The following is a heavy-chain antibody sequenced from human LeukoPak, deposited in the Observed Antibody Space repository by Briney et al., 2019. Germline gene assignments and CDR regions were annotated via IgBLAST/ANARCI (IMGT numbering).Heavy chain of an antibody. D-gene: IGHD4-23*01. V-gene: IGHV4-59*08. CDR1: GASISSYY. CDR2: MYYSGST. Sequence: SETLSLTCTVSGASISSYYWSWLRQPPGKGLEWIAFMYYSGSTNYNPSLKSRFTISLATSKNQFPLKLSSVTAADTPVYYCARRSISGNSWDYFDYWGQGTLVTVSS. J-gene: IGHJ4*02. CDR3: ARRSISGNSWDYFDY.